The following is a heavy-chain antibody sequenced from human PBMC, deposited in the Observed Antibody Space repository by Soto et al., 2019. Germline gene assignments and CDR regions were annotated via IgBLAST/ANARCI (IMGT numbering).Heavy chain of an antibody. J-gene: IGHJ5*02. D-gene: IGHD2-2*01. CDR3: AKHAEYQLVSWCDP. Sequence: EVQLLESGGGLVQPGGSLRLACGVSGFSFSTYAMSWVRQAPGKGLEWVSGISAGGGKTYYADSVRSRFTSSRDNSKDTLYLQITTLRAEDTAFYYCAKHAEYQLVSWCDPWGQGTLVTVSS. CDR2: ISAGGGKT. V-gene: IGHV3-23*01. CDR1: GFSFSTYA.